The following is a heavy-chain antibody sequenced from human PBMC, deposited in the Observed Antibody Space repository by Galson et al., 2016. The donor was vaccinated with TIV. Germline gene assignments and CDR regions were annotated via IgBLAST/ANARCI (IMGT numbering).Heavy chain of an antibody. V-gene: IGHV1-2*06. CDR3: AKAGAVLRYFDWLFDAFDI. J-gene: IGHJ3*02. CDR2: INPSNDVT. CDR1: GYSFTGYY. Sequence: SVKVSCKASGYSFTGYYMHWVRQAPGQGLEWLGRINPSNDVTDYAQNFQGRVTLTRDTSITTVYMELSRLTSDDTAVYSWAKAGAVLRYFDWLFDAFDIWGQGTMVAVSS. D-gene: IGHD3-9*01.